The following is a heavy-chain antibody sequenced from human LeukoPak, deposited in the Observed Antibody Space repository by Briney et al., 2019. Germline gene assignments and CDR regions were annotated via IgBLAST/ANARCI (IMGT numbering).Heavy chain of an antibody. CDR3: ARVDTAISAEYFQH. Sequence: GGSLRLSCAASGFTFSSYWMTWVRQAPGKGLEWVANIKPDGSQKYYVDSVKGRFTISRDNAKNSLYLQMNSLRAEDTAVYYCARVDTAISAEYFQHWGQGTLVTVSS. V-gene: IGHV3-7*04. J-gene: IGHJ1*01. D-gene: IGHD5-18*01. CDR2: IKPDGSQK. CDR1: GFTFSSYW.